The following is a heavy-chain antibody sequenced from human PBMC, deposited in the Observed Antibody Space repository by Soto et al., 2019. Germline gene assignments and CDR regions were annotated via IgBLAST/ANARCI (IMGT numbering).Heavy chain of an antibody. D-gene: IGHD1-1*01. Sequence: SETLSLTCAVYGGSFSGYYWSWIRQPPGKGLEWIGEINHSGSTNYNPSLKSRVTISVDTSKNQFSLKLSSVTAADTAVYYCARFTEVQLERRGFDYWGQGTLVTVSS. CDR2: INHSGST. CDR3: ARFTEVQLERRGFDY. V-gene: IGHV4-34*01. J-gene: IGHJ4*02. CDR1: GGSFSGYY.